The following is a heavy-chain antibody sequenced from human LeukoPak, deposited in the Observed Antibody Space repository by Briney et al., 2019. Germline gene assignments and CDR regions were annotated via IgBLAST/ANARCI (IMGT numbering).Heavy chain of an antibody. CDR1: GFTFSSYA. D-gene: IGHD6-13*01. J-gene: IGHJ4*02. CDR3: ASNREGRGRSWVY. Sequence: GGSLRLSCAASGFTFSSYAMSWVRQAPGKGLEWVAVISYDGSNKYYADSVKGRFTISRDNSKNTLYLQMNSLRAEDTAVYYCASNREGRGRSWVYWGQGTLVTVSS. CDR2: ISYDGSNK. V-gene: IGHV3-30*04.